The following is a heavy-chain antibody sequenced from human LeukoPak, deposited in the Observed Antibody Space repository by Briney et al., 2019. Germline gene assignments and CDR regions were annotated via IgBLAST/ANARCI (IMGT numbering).Heavy chain of an antibody. V-gene: IGHV3-30*02. CDR2: IRYDGSNK. CDR3: ARDLDCSSTSCYGNYFDY. CDR1: GFTFSSYG. D-gene: IGHD2-2*01. Sequence: GGSLRLSCAASGFTFSSYGMHWVRQAPGKGLEWVAFIRYDGSNKYYADSVKGRFTISRDNSKNTLYLQMNSLRAEDTAVYYCARDLDCSSTSCYGNYFDYWGQGTLVTVSS. J-gene: IGHJ4*02.